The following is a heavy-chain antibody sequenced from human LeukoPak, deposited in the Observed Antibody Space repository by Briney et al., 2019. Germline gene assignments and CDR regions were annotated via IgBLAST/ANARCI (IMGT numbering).Heavy chain of an antibody. V-gene: IGHV4-4*07. CDR3: ARERYGYDYVWGSYRYAFDI. CDR1: GGPITTYY. D-gene: IGHD3-16*02. Sequence: SETLSLTCTVSGGPITTYYLSWIRQSAGMGLEWIGRISGSGVITYNPSLKSRVILSLDTSNNHFSLKLSSVTAADTAVYYCARERYGYDYVWGSYRYAFDIWGQGTMVTVSS. CDR2: ISGSGVI. J-gene: IGHJ3*02.